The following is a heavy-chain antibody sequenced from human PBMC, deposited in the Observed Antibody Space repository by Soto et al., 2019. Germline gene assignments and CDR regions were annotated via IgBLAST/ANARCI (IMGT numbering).Heavy chain of an antibody. Sequence: GGSLRLSCAASGFTFSSYSMNWVRQAPGKGLEWVPSISSSSSYIYYADSVKGRFTISRDNAKNSLYLQMNSLRAEDTAVYYCARDTTTDSSGYYYSPNNFDYWGQGTLVTVSS. CDR1: GFTFSSYS. V-gene: IGHV3-21*01. J-gene: IGHJ4*02. CDR3: ARDTTTDSSGYYYSPNNFDY. CDR2: ISSSSSYI. D-gene: IGHD3-22*01.